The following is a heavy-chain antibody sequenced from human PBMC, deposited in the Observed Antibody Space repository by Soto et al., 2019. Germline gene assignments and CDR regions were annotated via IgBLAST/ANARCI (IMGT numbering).Heavy chain of an antibody. V-gene: IGHV4-4*02. Sequence: SETLSLTCDVSSGSISSSNWWSWVRQPPGKGLEWIGEIYHSGSINYNPSFNSRLTISVDKSKNQFSLKLTSVTAADTAVYYCARVHDFWSGFDYWGQGTLVTVSS. CDR2: IYHSGSI. CDR3: ARVHDFWSGFDY. CDR1: SGSISSSNW. J-gene: IGHJ4*02. D-gene: IGHD3-3*01.